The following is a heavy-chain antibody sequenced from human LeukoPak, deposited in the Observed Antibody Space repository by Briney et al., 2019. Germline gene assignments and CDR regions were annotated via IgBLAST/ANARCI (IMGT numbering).Heavy chain of an antibody. CDR3: ARDLVAADRYFDL. J-gene: IGHJ2*01. D-gene: IGHD6-13*01. Sequence: SETLSLTCTVSGGSISSGGYYWSWIRQHPGKGLEWIGYIYYSGSTYYNPSLMSRVTISVDTSKNQFSLKLSSVTAADTAVYYCARDLVAADRYFDLWGRGTLVTVSS. CDR1: GGSISSGGYY. V-gene: IGHV4-31*03. CDR2: IYYSGST.